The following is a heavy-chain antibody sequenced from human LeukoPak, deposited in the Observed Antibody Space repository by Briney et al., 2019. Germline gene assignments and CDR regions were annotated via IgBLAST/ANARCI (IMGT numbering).Heavy chain of an antibody. CDR2: ISYDGSNK. CDR3: ARAPSYYYDSSGPSYYFDY. D-gene: IGHD3-22*01. Sequence: GGSLRLSCAASGFTFSSYAMHWVRQAPGKGLEWVAVISYDGSNKYYADSVKGRFTISRDNSKNTLYLQMNSLRAEDTAVYYCARAPSYYYDSSGPSYYFDYWGQGTLVTVSS. V-gene: IGHV3-30*04. J-gene: IGHJ4*02. CDR1: GFTFSSYA.